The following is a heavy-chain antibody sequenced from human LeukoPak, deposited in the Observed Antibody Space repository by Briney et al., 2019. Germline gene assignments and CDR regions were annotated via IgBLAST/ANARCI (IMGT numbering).Heavy chain of an antibody. V-gene: IGHV4-59*01. CDR1: GGSISSYY. CDR2: VYYSGSA. J-gene: IGHJ4*02. Sequence: SETLSLTCTVSGGSISSYYWSWIGQPPGKGLEWIGYVYYSGSAHYNPSLKSRVTISVDTSKNQFSLKLSSVTAADTAVYYCAGGTYYYFDYWGQGTLVTVSS. D-gene: IGHD1-26*01. CDR3: AGGTYYYFDY.